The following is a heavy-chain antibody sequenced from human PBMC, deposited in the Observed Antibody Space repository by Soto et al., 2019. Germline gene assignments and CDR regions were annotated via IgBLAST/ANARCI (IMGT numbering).Heavy chain of an antibody. CDR3: ARDSVYSVSYLDN. D-gene: IGHD1-26*01. CDR1: GFTFSSYG. CDR2: IWYDGSNK. V-gene: IGHV3-33*01. Sequence: QVQLVESGGGVVQPGRSLRLSCAASGFTFSSYGMHWVRQAPGKGLDWVALIWYDGSNKYYADSVKGRFTISRDNSKNTLDLQMNSLTAADTAVYYCARDSVYSVSYLDNWGQGTLVTVSS. J-gene: IGHJ4*02.